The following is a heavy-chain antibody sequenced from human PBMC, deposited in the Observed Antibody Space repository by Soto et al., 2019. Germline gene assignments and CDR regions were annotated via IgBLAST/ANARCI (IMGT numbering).Heavy chain of an antibody. V-gene: IGHV3-23*01. CDR1: GSTFSSYA. CDR2: ISGSGGST. CDR3: AKGEGDGYSPIDY. D-gene: IGHD5-18*01. J-gene: IGHJ4*02. Sequence: GGSLRLSCAASGSTFSSYAMSWVRQAPGKGLEWVSAISGSGGSTYYADSVKGRFTVSRDNSKNTLYLQMNSLRAEDTAVYYCAKGEGDGYSPIDYWGQGTLVTVSS.